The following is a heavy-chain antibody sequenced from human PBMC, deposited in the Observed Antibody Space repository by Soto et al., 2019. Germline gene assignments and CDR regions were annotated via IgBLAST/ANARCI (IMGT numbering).Heavy chain of an antibody. V-gene: IGHV1-58*01. Sequence: SVKVSCKASGFTFTSSAVQWLRQARGQRLEWIGWIVVGSGNTNYAQKFQERVTITRDMSTSTAYMELSSLRSEDTAVYYCAADRRITIFGVVDDAFDIWGQGTMVTVSS. D-gene: IGHD3-3*01. CDR2: IVVGSGNT. CDR1: GFTFTSSA. CDR3: AADRRITIFGVVDDAFDI. J-gene: IGHJ3*02.